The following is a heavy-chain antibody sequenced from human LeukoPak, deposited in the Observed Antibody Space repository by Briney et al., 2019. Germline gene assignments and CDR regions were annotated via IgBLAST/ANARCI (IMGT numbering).Heavy chain of an antibody. CDR3: AKADQYYDFWSGYDY. CDR1: GFTFGAYA. CDR2: ISYDGNNE. V-gene: IGHV3-30*04. D-gene: IGHD3-3*01. J-gene: IGHJ4*02. Sequence: GGSLRLSCAASGFTFGAYAMHWVRQSPGKGLEWVALISYDGNNEWYADSVKGRFTVSRDNSKNTLYLQMNSLRAEDTAVYYCAKADQYYDFWSGYDYWGQGTLVTVSS.